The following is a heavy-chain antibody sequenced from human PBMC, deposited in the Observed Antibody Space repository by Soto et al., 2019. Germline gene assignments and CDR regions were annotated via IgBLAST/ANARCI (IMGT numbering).Heavy chain of an antibody. D-gene: IGHD5-12*01. Sequence: PSETLSLTCAVYGGSFSGYYWSWIRQPPGKGLEWIGEINHSGSTNYNPSLKSRVTISVDTSKNQFSLKLSSVTAADTAVYYCARTSGYDYGHFDYWGQGTLVTVSS. V-gene: IGHV4-34*01. CDR2: INHSGST. CDR3: ARTSGYDYGHFDY. J-gene: IGHJ4*02. CDR1: GGSFSGYY.